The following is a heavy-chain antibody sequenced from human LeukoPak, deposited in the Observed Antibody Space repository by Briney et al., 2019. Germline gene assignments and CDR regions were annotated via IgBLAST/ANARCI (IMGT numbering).Heavy chain of an antibody. CDR1: GYTFTSYG. CDR3: ARVIGSPPYYYYYYMDV. CDR2: ISAYSGNT. J-gene: IGHJ6*03. Sequence: ASVKVSCKASGYTFTSYGISWVRQAPGQGLEWMGWISAYSGNTNYAQKLQGRVTMTTDTSTSTAYMELRSLRSDDTAVYYCARVIGSPPYYYYYYMDVWGKGTTVTASS. D-gene: IGHD3-10*01. V-gene: IGHV1-18*01.